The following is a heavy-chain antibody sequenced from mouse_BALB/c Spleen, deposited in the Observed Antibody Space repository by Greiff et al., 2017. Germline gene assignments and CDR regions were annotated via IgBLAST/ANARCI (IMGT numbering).Heavy chain of an antibody. CDR2: ISYDGSN. CDR1: GYSITSGYY. CDR3: ARGDARYYAMDY. V-gene: IGHV3-6*02. J-gene: IGHJ4*01. Sequence: EVQLQESGPGLVKPSQSLSLTCSVTGYSITSGYYWNWIRQFPGNKLEWMGYISYDGSNNYNPSLKNRISITRDTSKNQFFLKLNSVTTEDTATYYCARGDARYYAMDYWGQGTSVTVSS.